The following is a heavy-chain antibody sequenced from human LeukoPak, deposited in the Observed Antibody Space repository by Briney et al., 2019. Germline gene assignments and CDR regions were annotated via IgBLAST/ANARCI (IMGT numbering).Heavy chain of an antibody. CDR1: GGSFSGYY. CDR3: ARGRVQYYFGSGSQGWFYP. D-gene: IGHD3-10*01. CDR2: INHSGST. J-gene: IGHJ5*02. V-gene: IGHV4-34*01. Sequence: PSETPSLTSAAYGGSFSGYYWNWIRQSPGMGLEWMGEINHSGSTNYNTSLKSRVTISVDTPKNQFSLRLTSVTAADTAVYYCARGRVQYYFGSGSQGWFYPWGQGTLVTVSS.